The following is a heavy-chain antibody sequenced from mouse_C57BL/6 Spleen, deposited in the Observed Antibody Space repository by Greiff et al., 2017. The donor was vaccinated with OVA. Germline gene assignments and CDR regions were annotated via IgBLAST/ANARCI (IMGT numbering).Heavy chain of an antibody. Sequence: EVQVVESGGGLVQPGGSMKLSCAASGFTFSDAWMAWVRQSPEKGLEWVAEIRNKANNHATYYAESVKGRFTISRDDSKSSVYLQMNSLRAEDTGIYYCTPSNYAYAMDYWGQGTSVTVSS. CDR1: GFTFSDAW. CDR2: IRNKANNHAT. V-gene: IGHV6-6*01. D-gene: IGHD2-5*01. J-gene: IGHJ4*01. CDR3: TPSNYAYAMDY.